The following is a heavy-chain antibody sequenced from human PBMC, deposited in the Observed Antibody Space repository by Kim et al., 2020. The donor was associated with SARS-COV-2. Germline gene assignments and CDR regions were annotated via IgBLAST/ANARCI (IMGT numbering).Heavy chain of an antibody. V-gene: IGHV7-4-1*02. CDR3: ASGIAVAGSQGVDY. D-gene: IGHD6-19*01. Sequence: ASVKVSCKASGYTFTSYAMNWVRQAPGQGLEWMGWINTNTGNPTYAQGFTGRFVFSLDTSVSTAYLQISSLKAEDTAVYYCASGIAVAGSQGVDYWGQGTLVTVSS. CDR2: INTNTGNP. J-gene: IGHJ4*02. CDR1: GYTFTSYA.